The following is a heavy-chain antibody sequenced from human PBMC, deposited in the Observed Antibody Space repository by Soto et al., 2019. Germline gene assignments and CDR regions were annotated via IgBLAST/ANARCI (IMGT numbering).Heavy chain of an antibody. V-gene: IGHV1-18*01. J-gene: IGHJ4*02. Sequence: QVQLVQSGAEVKKPGASVKVSCKASGYTFTSYGISWVRQAPGQRLEWMGWISAYNGNTNYAQKLQGRVTMTTDTATSTAYMELRSRRSDGTAVYYWGRYQFDSYGPKGGLDYWGQGTLVTVSS. CDR3: GRYQFDSYGPKGGLDY. CDR2: ISAYNGNT. CDR1: GYTFTSYG. D-gene: IGHD5-18*01.